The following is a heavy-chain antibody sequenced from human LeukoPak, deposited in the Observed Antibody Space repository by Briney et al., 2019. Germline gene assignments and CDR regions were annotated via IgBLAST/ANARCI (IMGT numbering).Heavy chain of an antibody. CDR2: INAYNGNT. Sequence: GASVKVSCKTSGYTFTYYVISWVRQAPGQGLEWMGWINAYNGNTNDAQKFQGRVTMTTDTSTSTAYMELRNLRSDDTAVYYCAREEKPYDYWGQGTLVSVSS. CDR3: AREEKPYDY. J-gene: IGHJ4*02. CDR1: GYTFTYYV. V-gene: IGHV1-18*01.